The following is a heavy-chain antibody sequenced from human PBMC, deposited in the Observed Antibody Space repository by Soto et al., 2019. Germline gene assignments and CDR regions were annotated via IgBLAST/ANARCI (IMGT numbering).Heavy chain of an antibody. CDR3: ARGSSGWYYYGMDV. CDR1: GGSFSGYY. Sequence: LSLTCAVYGGSFSGYYWSWIRQPPGKGLEWIGEINHSGSTNYNPSLKSRVTISVDTSKNQFSLKLSSVTAADTAVYYCARGSSGWYYYGMDVWGQGNTVTVSS. D-gene: IGHD6-19*01. V-gene: IGHV4-34*01. CDR2: INHSGST. J-gene: IGHJ6*02.